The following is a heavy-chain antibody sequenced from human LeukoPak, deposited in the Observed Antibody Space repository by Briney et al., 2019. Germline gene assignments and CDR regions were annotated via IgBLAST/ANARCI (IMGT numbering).Heavy chain of an antibody. CDR2: ISGSGGST. J-gene: IGHJ3*02. CDR1: GFTFSSYA. V-gene: IGHV3-23*01. CDR3: AKDNLQLHAFDI. Sequence: PGGSLRLSCAASGFTFSSYAMSWVRQAPGKGLEGVSAISGSGGSTYYADSVKGRFTISRDNSKNTLYLQMNSLRAEDTAVYYCAKDNLQLHAFDIWGQGTMVTVSS. D-gene: IGHD5-24*01.